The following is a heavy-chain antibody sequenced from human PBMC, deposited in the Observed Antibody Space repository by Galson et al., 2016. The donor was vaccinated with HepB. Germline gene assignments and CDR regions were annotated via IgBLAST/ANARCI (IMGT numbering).Heavy chain of an antibody. CDR3: ARHGEAVAGIAFDY. CDR2: IYYSGST. Sequence: ETLSLTCTVSGGSISSSGYYWDWIRQPPGKGLEWIESIYYSGSTYYNPSLKSRVTISVDTPKNQFSLKLSSVTAADTALYYCARHGEAVAGIAFDYWGQGTLVTVSS. D-gene: IGHD6-19*01. J-gene: IGHJ4*02. V-gene: IGHV4-39*01. CDR1: GGSISSSGYY.